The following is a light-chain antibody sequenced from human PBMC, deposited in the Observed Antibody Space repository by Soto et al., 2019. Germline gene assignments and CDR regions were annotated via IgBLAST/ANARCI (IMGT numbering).Light chain of an antibody. Sequence: DIQMTQSPSSLSASVGDRVTITCRASQSISSYLNWYHQKPGKAPKLLIYDASSLQSGVPSRFSGSGSGTDFTLTISSLQPKDFATYYCQQSYRTPNTFGQGTKREIK. CDR1: QSISSY. J-gene: IGKJ2*01. V-gene: IGKV1-39*01. CDR3: QQSYRTPNT. CDR2: DAS.